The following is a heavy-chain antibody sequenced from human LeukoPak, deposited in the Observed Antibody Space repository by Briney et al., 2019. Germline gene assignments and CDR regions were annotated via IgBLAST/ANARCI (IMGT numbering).Heavy chain of an antibody. CDR3: AKGIFGVVITNNWSDP. Sequence: SGGSLRLSCAASGFTFDDYAMHWVRQAPGKGLEWVSGISWNSGSIGYADSVKGRFTISRDNAKNSLYLQMNSLRAEDTALYYCAKGIFGVVITNNWSDPWGQGTLVTVSS. D-gene: IGHD3-3*01. CDR2: ISWNSGSI. CDR1: GFTFDDYA. J-gene: IGHJ5*02. V-gene: IGHV3-9*01.